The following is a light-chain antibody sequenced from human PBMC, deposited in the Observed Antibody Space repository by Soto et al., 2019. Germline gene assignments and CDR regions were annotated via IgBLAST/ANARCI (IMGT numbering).Light chain of an antibody. V-gene: IGKV1-9*01. CDR2: DAS. CDR1: QDISSY. J-gene: IGKJ1*01. Sequence: DIQLTQSPSFLSASVGDRVTITCRASQDISSYLAWYQQKPGKAPKLLIYDASTLQSGVPSRFSGSGSGTDFTLTINSLQPEDFATYYCQQGYNFPRAFGQGTRVEI. CDR3: QQGYNFPRA.